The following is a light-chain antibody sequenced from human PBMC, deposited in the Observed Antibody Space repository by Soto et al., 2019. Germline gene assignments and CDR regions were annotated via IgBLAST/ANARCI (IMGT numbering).Light chain of an antibody. CDR3: SSYTSSTTPV. CDR1: SSDVGGYAY. Sequence: QSALTQPASVSGSPGQTITISCTGTSSDVGGYAYVSWYQQYPGKVPKLVISEVSNRPSGVSHRFSGSRSGNTASLTISGLQAEDEAAYHCSSYTSSTTPVFGGGTKLTVL. V-gene: IGLV2-14*01. CDR2: EVS. J-gene: IGLJ2*01.